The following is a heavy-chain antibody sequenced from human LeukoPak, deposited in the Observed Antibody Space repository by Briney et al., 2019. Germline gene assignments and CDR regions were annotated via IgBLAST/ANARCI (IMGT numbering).Heavy chain of an antibody. D-gene: IGHD3-16*02. J-gene: IGHJ6*03. CDR2: MNPNSGNT. Sequence: ASVKVSCKASGGTFSSYAINWVRQATGQGLEWMGWMNPNSGNTGYAQKFQGRVTITRNTSISTAYMELSSLRSEDTAVYYCARGLYYDYVWGSYRSFFPPWDRSYYYYMDVWGKGTTVTVSS. CDR3: ARGLYYDYVWGSYRSFFPPWDRSYYYYMDV. CDR1: GGTFSSYA. V-gene: IGHV1-8*03.